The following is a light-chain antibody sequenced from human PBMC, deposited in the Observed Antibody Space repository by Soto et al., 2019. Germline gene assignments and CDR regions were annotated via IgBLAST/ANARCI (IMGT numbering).Light chain of an antibody. CDR1: QTISSX. V-gene: IGKV1-39*01. CDR3: QQSYSSPQMYT. J-gene: IGKJ2*01. Sequence: DIQMTQSPSSLSASVGDRVTITCRASQTISSXXXWYQQKPGKAPDLLIYAASNLQSGVPSRFSGSGSGSDFTLTISSLQPEDFATYYCQQSYSSPQMYTFGQGTRLEIK. CDR2: AAS.